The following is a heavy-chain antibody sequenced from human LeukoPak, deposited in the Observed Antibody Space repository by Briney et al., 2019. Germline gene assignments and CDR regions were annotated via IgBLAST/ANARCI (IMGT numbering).Heavy chain of an antibody. CDR1: GFTFSGYW. J-gene: IGHJ5*02. CDR3: AKDGLLWFGESPYNWFDP. D-gene: IGHD3-10*01. CDR2: ISSDGSTT. Sequence: GGSLRLSCAASGFTFSGYWMHWIRQAPGKGLVWVSRISSDGSTTSYADSVKGRFTISRDNAKNTLYLQMNSLRAEDTAVYYCAKDGLLWFGESPYNWFDPWGQGTLVTVSS. V-gene: IGHV3-74*01.